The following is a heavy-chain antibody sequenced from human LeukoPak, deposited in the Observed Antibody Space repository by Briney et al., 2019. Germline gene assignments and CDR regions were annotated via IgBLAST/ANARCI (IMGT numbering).Heavy chain of an antibody. CDR2: IRHDGNAK. J-gene: IGHJ4*02. D-gene: IGHD2-15*01. Sequence: GGSLRLSCAASGFAFSDFWLSWVRQAPGKGLEWVANIRHDGNAKNYVPSVRGRFTISRDNAKNSLYLQMNSLTVEDTAVYYCATSHDSAGNDWGQGTLVTVSS. V-gene: IGHV3-7*01. CDR1: GFAFSDFW. CDR3: ATSHDSAGND.